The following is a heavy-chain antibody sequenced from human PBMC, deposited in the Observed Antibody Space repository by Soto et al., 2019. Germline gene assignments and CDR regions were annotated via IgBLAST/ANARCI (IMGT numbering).Heavy chain of an antibody. J-gene: IGHJ6*02. V-gene: IGHV3-48*03. CDR2: ITSSTRTT. CDR3: ERGNTSIQGDLSHYNGLDV. Sequence: DEQLVESGGGLVQSGGSLRLSCEASGFTLKSYEVNWVRQAPGKGLEWISYITSSTRTTYYADSVKGRFTISRDNARKSVYLQMNSLRVEDTAIYYCERGNTSIQGDLSHYNGLDVWGQGTTVTVSS. D-gene: IGHD3-10*01. CDR1: GFTLKSYE.